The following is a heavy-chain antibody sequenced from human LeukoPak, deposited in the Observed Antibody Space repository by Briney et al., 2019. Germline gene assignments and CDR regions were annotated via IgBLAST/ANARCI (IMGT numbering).Heavy chain of an antibody. J-gene: IGHJ3*02. CDR1: GYTFTSYD. D-gene: IGHD6-19*01. CDR2: ISAYNGNT. Sequence: ASVKVSCKASGYTFTSYDISWVRQAPGQGLEWVGWISAYNGNTNYAQKLQGRVTMTTDTSTSTAYMELRSLRSDDTAVYYCARGLQENLAWLTAFSAFDIWGQGTMVTVSS. V-gene: IGHV1-18*01. CDR3: ARGLQENLAWLTAFSAFDI.